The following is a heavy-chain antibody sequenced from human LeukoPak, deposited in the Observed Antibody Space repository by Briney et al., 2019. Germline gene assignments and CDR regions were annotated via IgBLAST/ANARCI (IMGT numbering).Heavy chain of an antibody. CDR2: IYHSGST. D-gene: IGHD6-19*01. V-gene: IGHV4-38-2*02. J-gene: IGHJ4*02. CDR1: GGSISSYY. CDR3: ARDSGQRLVPGLFDY. Sequence: PSETLSLTCTVSGGSISSYYWSWIRQPPGKGLEWIGSIYHSGSTYYNPSLKSRVTISVDTSKNQFSLKLSSVTAADTAVYYCARDSGQRLVPGLFDYWGQGTLVTVSS.